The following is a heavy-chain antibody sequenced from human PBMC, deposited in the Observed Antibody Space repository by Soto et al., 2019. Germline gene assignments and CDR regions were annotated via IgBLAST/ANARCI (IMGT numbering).Heavy chain of an antibody. D-gene: IGHD3-22*01. J-gene: IGHJ5*02. Sequence: QVQLVQSGAEVKKPGSSVKVSCKASGGTFSSYAITWVRQAPGQGLEWMGEIIPIFDTANYAQKFQGRVTITADESXGXXYMELSSLRSEDTAVYYCARDRGPSSGYYPYWFDPWGQGTLVTVSS. CDR2: IIPIFDTA. CDR3: ARDRGPSSGYYPYWFDP. CDR1: GGTFSSYA. V-gene: IGHV1-69*12.